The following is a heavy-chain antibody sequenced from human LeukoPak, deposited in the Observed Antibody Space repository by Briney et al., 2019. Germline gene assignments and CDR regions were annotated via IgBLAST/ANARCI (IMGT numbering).Heavy chain of an antibody. CDR3: ARDGETTTKLYYFDY. CDR2: INPSSGSI. Sequence: SSVKVSCKASGYTFTSYYRHWVRQAPGQGLEWMGIINPSSGSISYAQKFQGRVTMTRDTSTSTVYMELSSLRSEDTAVYYCARDGETTTKLYYFDYWGQGTLVTVSS. CDR1: GYTFTSYY. V-gene: IGHV1-46*01. D-gene: IGHD5-24*01. J-gene: IGHJ4*02.